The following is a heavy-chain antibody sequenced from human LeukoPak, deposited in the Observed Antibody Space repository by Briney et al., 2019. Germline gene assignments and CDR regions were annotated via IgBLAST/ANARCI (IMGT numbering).Heavy chain of an antibody. D-gene: IGHD6-19*01. CDR3: ARAPPYAVAEYYFDY. CDR2: INPNSGGT. V-gene: IGHV1-2*02. CDR1: GYTFTGYY. J-gene: IGHJ4*02. Sequence: ASVKVSCKASGYTFTGYYMHWVRQAPGQGLEWMGWINPNSGGTNYAQKFQGRVTMTRDTSISTAYMELSRLRSDDTAVYYCARAPPYAVAEYYFDYWGQGTLVTVSS.